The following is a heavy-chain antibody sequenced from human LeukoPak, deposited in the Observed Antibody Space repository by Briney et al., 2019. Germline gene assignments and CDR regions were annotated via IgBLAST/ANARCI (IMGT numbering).Heavy chain of an antibody. CDR1: GFTFSSYS. CDR3: ARDLNWGSNWFDP. CDR2: ISSSSSYI. J-gene: IGHJ5*02. D-gene: IGHD7-27*01. V-gene: IGHV3-21*01. Sequence: GGSLRLSCAASGFTFSSYSMNWVRQAPGKGLEWVSSISSSSSYIYYADSVKGRFTISRDNAKNSLYLQMNSLRAEDTAVYYCARDLNWGSNWFDPWGQGTLVTVSS.